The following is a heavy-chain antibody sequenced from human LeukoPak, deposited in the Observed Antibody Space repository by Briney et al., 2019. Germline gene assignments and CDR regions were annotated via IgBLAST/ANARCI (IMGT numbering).Heavy chain of an antibody. CDR3: ARVDCSSTSCYKPDAFDI. V-gene: IGHV4-34*01. CDR1: GGSFSGYY. Sequence: SETLSLTCDVYGGSFSGYYWSWIRQPPGKGLEWIGEINHSGSTNYNPSLKSRVTISVDTSKNQFSLKLSSVTAADTAVYYCARVDCSSTSCYKPDAFDIWGQGTMVTVSS. J-gene: IGHJ3*02. CDR2: INHSGST. D-gene: IGHD2-2*02.